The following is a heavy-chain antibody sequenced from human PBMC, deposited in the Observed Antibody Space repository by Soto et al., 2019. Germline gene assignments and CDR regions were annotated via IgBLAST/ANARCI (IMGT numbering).Heavy chain of an antibody. V-gene: IGHV5-10-1*01. CDR3: ARLSDY. J-gene: IGHJ4*02. CDR1: GYSFPTYW. Sequence: ESLKISCRASGYSFPTYWISWVRQMPGKGLEWMGRIDPSDSKTYYSPSFQGHVTISADKSTSTAYLQLNNLKASDTAMYYCARLSDYWGQGTQVTVSS. CDR2: IDPSDSKT.